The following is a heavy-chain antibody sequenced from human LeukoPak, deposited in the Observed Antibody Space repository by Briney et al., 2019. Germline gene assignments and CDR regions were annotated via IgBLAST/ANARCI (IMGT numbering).Heavy chain of an antibody. CDR3: AKRGTTPNHYFDY. V-gene: IGHV3-23*01. D-gene: IGHD2-15*01. J-gene: IGHJ4*02. CDR1: GFTFDSYA. Sequence: GGSLRLSCAASGFTFDSYAMSWVRQAPGKGLEWVSVISGSGGNTYYADSVKGRFTISRDNSKNTLYLQMNSLRAEDTAVYYCAKRGTTPNHYFDYWGQGTLVTVSS. CDR2: ISGSGGNT.